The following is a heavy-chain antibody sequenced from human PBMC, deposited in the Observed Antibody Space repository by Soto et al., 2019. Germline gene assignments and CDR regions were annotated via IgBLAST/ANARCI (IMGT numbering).Heavy chain of an antibody. J-gene: IGHJ6*02. CDR2: IYYSGST. D-gene: IGHD3-16*02. Sequence: PSATLTLTCAVSGGSITNSNDYWDWIRQPPGKGLEWIGTIYYSGSTYYNPSLKSPVTISVDTSKNQFSLKLTSVTSADTAVYYCVRHEHRYRVSYYYSYGMDVWGQGTTVTVSS. CDR3: VRHEHRYRVSYYYSYGMDV. V-gene: IGHV4-39*01. CDR1: GGSITNSNDY.